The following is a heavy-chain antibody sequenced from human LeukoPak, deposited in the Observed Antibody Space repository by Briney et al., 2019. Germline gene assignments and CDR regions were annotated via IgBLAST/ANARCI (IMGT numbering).Heavy chain of an antibody. CDR2: IQYTGST. CDR3: ARYYDRSGYWSTPHFDY. CDR1: GDSVSGSSFY. J-gene: IGHJ4*02. D-gene: IGHD3-22*01. Sequence: KPSETLSLTCTVSGDSVSGSSFYWNWIRQPPGKGLQYIGYIQYTGSTNYNPSLKSRVTISVDTSKNQFSLKLSSVTAADTAVYYCARYYDRSGYWSTPHFDYWGQGTLVTVSS. V-gene: IGHV4-61*01.